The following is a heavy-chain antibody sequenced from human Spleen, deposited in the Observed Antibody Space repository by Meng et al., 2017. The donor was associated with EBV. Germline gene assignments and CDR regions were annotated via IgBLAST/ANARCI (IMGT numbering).Heavy chain of an antibody. CDR3: ARNSDWNDFDS. D-gene: IGHD1-1*01. V-gene: IGHV4-39*01. Sequence: QVHLTGSGPAMVMPSVHSHLTCPCLGGSYSRSIDFWAWISQPPGKRMELIGSFYYSMTNYYNPSLKSRITISVDRSKNQFSLKLSSVTAADTAGYFCARNSDWNDFDSWGQGTLVTVSS. CDR2: FYYSMTN. J-gene: IGHJ4*02. CDR1: GGSYSRSIDF.